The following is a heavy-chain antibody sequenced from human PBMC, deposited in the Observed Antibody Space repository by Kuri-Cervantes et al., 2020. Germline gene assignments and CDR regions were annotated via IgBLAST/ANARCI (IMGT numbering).Heavy chain of an antibody. CDR2: ISWNSGSI. CDR1: GFTFDDYD. Sequence: GGSLRPSCAASGFTFDDYDMSWVRQAPGKGLEWVSGISWNSGSIGYADSVKGRFTISRDNAKNSLYLQMNSLRAEDTALYYCAKGPRGHYYMDVWGKGTTVTVSS. V-gene: IGHV3-9*01. CDR3: AKGPRGHYYMDV. D-gene: IGHD3-10*01. J-gene: IGHJ6*03.